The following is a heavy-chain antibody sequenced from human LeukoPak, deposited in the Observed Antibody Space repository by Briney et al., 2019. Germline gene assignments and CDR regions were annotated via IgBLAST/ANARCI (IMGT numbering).Heavy chain of an antibody. CDR3: AKEMFDVVVVAAYFDY. CDR2: ISGSGGST. CDR1: GFTFSNSA. Sequence: GGSLRLSCAASGFTFSNSAMSWVRQAPGKGLEWVSAISGSGGSTYYADSVKGRFTISRDNSKNTLYLQMDSLRAEDTAVYYCAKEMFDVVVVAAYFDYWGQGTLVTVSS. J-gene: IGHJ4*02. V-gene: IGHV3-23*01. D-gene: IGHD2-15*01.